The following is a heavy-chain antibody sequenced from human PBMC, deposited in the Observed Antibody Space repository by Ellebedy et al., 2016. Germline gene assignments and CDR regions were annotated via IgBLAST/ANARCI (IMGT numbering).Heavy chain of an antibody. D-gene: IGHD2-15*01. V-gene: IGHV5-51*01. CDR2: IYPGDSDT. Sequence: GESLKISXKGSGYSFTTYWIGWVRQMPGKGLEWMGIIYPGDSDTRYSPSFQGQVTLSADKSIATAYLQWSSLKASDTAMYYCARHKSVASRVEFWGQGTLVTVSS. J-gene: IGHJ4*02. CDR1: GYSFTTYW. CDR3: ARHKSVASRVEF.